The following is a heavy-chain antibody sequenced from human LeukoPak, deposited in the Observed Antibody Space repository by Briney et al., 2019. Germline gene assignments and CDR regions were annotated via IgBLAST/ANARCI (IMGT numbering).Heavy chain of an antibody. CDR2: INWNGGST. J-gene: IGHJ4*02. CDR1: GFAFDDYG. Sequence: GGSLRLSCAASGFAFDDYGMDWVRQAPGKGLEWVSGINWNGGSTSYADSVKGRFTISRDNAKNSLYLQMNSLRAEDTAVYYCAKYSGYDSCFNFDYWGQGTLVTVSS. V-gene: IGHV3-20*04. CDR3: AKYSGYDSCFNFDY. D-gene: IGHD5-12*01.